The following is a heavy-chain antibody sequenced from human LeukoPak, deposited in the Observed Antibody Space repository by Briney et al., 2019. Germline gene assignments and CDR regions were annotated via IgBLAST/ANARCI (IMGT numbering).Heavy chain of an antibody. Sequence: SETLSLTCTVSGGSISSSSYYWGWIRQPPGKGLEWIGRIYYSGSTYYNPSLKSRVTISVDTSKNQFSLKLSSVTAADTAVYHGASGQRYCSGGSCYALGYWGQGTLVTVSS. V-gene: IGHV4-39*07. J-gene: IGHJ4*02. CDR1: GGSISSSSYY. CDR2: IYYSGST. CDR3: ASGQRYCSGGSCYALGY. D-gene: IGHD2-15*01.